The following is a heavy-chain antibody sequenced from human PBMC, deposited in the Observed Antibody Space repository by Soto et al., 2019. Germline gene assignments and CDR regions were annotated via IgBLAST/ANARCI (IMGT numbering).Heavy chain of an antibody. CDR1: GFTFSSYA. J-gene: IGHJ4*02. CDR2: ISSNGGST. Sequence: GGSLRLSCSASGFTFSSYAMHWVRQAPGKGLEYVSAISSNGGSTYYADSVKGRFTISRDNSKNTLYLQMSSLRAEDTAVYYCVKDRVSPYYCSGGSCYSGYFDYWGQGTLVTVSS. V-gene: IGHV3-64D*08. CDR3: VKDRVSPYYCSGGSCYSGYFDY. D-gene: IGHD2-15*01.